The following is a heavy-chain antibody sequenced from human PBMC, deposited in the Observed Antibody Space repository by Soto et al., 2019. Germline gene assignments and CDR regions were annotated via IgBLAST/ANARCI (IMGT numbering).Heavy chain of an antibody. J-gene: IGHJ4*02. CDR1: GYTFTDHG. Sequence: QIQLVQSGAEVKKPGASVKVSCKASGYTFTDHGISWVRQAPGQGFEWMGWISAYNDYTAYAQKFQGRVTMTTDKYTNTAYMELRRLTSDDTAVYYCAKDRPRLTQNFLDFYWGQGTLVAVSS. CDR3: AKDRPRLTQNFLDFY. CDR2: ISAYNDYT. V-gene: IGHV1-18*01. D-gene: IGHD2-21*01.